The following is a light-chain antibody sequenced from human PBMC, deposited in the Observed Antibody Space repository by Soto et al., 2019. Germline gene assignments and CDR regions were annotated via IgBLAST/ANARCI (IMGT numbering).Light chain of an antibody. J-gene: IGKJ4*01. CDR1: QGISSY. CDR2: AAS. Sequence: DIPLTQSPSFVSASVGDRVTITCRASQGISSYLAWYQQKPGKAPKLLIYAASTLQSGVPSIFSGSGSGTEFTLTISSLQPEDFATYYCQQLNIYPLTFGGGTKVEIK. CDR3: QQLNIYPLT. V-gene: IGKV1-9*01.